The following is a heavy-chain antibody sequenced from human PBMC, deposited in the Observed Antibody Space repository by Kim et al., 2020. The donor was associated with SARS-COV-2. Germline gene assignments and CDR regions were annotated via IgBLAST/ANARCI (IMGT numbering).Heavy chain of an antibody. V-gene: IGHV3-7*01. CDR2: IKQDGSEK. D-gene: IGHD2-8*01. CDR1: GFTFSSYW. Sequence: GGSLRLSCAASGFTFSSYWMSWVRQAPGKGLEWVANIKQDGSEKYYVDSVKGRFTISRDNAKNSLYLQMNSLRAEDTAVYYCARDTLYAINGLWWFDPWGEGTLVTVSS. CDR3: ARDTLYAINGLWWFDP. J-gene: IGHJ5*02.